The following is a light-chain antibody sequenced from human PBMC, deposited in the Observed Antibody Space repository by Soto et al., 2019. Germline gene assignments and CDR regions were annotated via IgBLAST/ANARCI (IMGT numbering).Light chain of an antibody. V-gene: IGLV2-8*01. J-gene: IGLJ1*01. Sequence: QSALTQPPSASGSPGQSVTISCTGTSSDVGGYNFVSWYQHHPGKAPKLMIFDVSERPSGVPDRFSGSKSGNTTSLTVSGLQAEDEADYYCSSYAGSNSYVFGTGSKVT. CDR1: SSDVGGYNF. CDR2: DVS. CDR3: SSYAGSNSYV.